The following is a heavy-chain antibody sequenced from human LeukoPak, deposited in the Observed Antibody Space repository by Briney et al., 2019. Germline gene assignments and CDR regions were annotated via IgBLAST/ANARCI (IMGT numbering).Heavy chain of an antibody. J-gene: IGHJ6*03. Sequence: GGSLRLSCAASGFTFSDYWMTWVRQAPGKGLEWVANINEEGSQKYYVDPVKGRFTLSRDNAWNSLSLQMNGLRAEDTAIYYCARAQWTAFDYYYYMDVWGKGTTVTVSS. D-gene: IGHD3/OR15-3a*01. V-gene: IGHV3-7*01. CDR3: ARAQWTAFDYYYYMDV. CDR1: GFTFSDYW. CDR2: INEEGSQK.